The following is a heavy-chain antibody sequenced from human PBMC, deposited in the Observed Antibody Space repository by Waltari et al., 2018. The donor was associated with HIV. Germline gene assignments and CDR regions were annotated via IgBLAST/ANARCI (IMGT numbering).Heavy chain of an antibody. CDR2: INTNTGNP. CDR1: GYTFTTNS. J-gene: IGHJ5*02. Sequence: QVQLVQSGSELKKPGASVKISCKASGYTFTTNSMNWVRQAPGQGLEWMGWINTNTGNPTYAQGFTGRFVFSWDTSVSTAYLQISSLKAEDTAVYYCARHLRGRNNWFDPWGQGTLVTVSS. V-gene: IGHV7-4-1*02. D-gene: IGHD5-12*01. CDR3: ARHLRGRNNWFDP.